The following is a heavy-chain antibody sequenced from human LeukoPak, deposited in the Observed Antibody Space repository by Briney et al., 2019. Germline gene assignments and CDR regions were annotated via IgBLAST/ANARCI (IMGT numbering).Heavy chain of an antibody. CDR1: GFTFSSYA. D-gene: IGHD4-11*01. Sequence: GGSLRLSCAASGFTFSSYAMHWVRQAPGKGLEYVSAISSNGGSTNYANSVKGRFTISRDNSKNTLFLQMGSLRAEDMAVYYCARDRPTVTPNYYYYYYMDVWGKGTTVTVSS. J-gene: IGHJ6*03. CDR3: ARDRPTVTPNYYYYYYMDV. V-gene: IGHV3-64*01. CDR2: ISSNGGST.